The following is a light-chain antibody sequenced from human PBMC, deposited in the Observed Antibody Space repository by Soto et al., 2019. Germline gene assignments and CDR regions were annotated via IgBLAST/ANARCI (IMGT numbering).Light chain of an antibody. Sequence: EIVLTQSPGTLSLSPGERATLSCRASQSVSGTYLAWYQHKPGQAPRLLIYGASSKASGIPDRFSGSGSGTDFTLTISRLEPEDFAVYYCQQYGSSPRSFGKGTKVEVK. CDR3: QQYGSSPRS. J-gene: IGKJ1*01. V-gene: IGKV3-20*01. CDR2: GAS. CDR1: QSVSGTY.